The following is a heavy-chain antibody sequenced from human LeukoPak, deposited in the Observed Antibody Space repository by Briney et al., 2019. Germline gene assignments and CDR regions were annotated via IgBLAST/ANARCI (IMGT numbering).Heavy chain of an antibody. CDR3: AKDKATVAAKGPFDY. J-gene: IGHJ4*02. D-gene: IGHD2-15*01. CDR1: GFTFSSYA. Sequence: GGSLRLSCAASGFTFSSYAMTWVRQAPGKGLEWVSSISGSGATTYYADSVKGRFTISRDNSKNTLFSQFNSLRAEDTAVYYCAKDKATVAAKGPFDYWGQGTLVTVSS. CDR2: ISGSGATT. V-gene: IGHV3-23*01.